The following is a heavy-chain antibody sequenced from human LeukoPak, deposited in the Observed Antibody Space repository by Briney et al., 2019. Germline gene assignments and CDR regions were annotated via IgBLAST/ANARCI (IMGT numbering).Heavy chain of an antibody. D-gene: IGHD3-9*01. CDR3: ARDQSHYDILTGYCYFDL. CDR1: GFTFSSYS. V-gene: IGHV3-48*01. J-gene: IGHJ2*01. CDR2: ISSSSSTI. Sequence: GGSLRLSCAASGFTFSSYSMNWVRQAPGKGLEWVSYISSSSSTIYYADSVKGRFTISRDNAKNSLYLQMNSLRAEDTAVYYCARDQSHYDILTGYCYFDLWGRGTLVTVSS.